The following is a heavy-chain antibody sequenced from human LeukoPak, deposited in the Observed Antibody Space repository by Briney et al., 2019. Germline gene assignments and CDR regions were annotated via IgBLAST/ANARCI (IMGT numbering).Heavy chain of an antibody. CDR3: ARLSAGVAR. D-gene: IGHD3-10*01. CDR1: GFTFSSYW. J-gene: IGHJ4*02. V-gene: IGHV3-74*01. CDR2: INTDGSST. Sequence: GRPLRLSCAASGFTFSSYWMHWVRQVPGKGLVWVSCINTDGSSTIYADSVKGRFTISRDNAKNTLYLQMNSLRAEDTAVYYCARLSAGVARWGQGTLVTVSS.